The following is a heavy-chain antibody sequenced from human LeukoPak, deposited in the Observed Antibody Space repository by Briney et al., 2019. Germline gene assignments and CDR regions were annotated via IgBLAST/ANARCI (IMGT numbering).Heavy chain of an antibody. CDR2: VSGKGDET. D-gene: IGHD3-10*01. CDR3: AKGGHYSFFDS. V-gene: IGHV3-23*01. CDR1: GLIFRNYA. J-gene: IGHJ5*01. Sequence: PGGSLRLSCAASGLIFRNYAMTWARQAPGKRLEWVSTVSGKGDETFYADSVKSRFTLSRDNSKNAFYLQMNSLRAEDTAVYYCAKGGHYSFFDSWGQGTLVTVSS.